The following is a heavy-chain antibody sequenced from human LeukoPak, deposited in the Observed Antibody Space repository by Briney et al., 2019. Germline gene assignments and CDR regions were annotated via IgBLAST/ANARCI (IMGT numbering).Heavy chain of an antibody. CDR3: AGCGEGDCVAHDY. Sequence: GGSLRLSCAASGFTFSSYAMSWVRQAPGKGLEWVSPISGSGCSTYYADSVKGRFTISRDNSKNTLYLQMNRLRAEDTAVYYCAGCGEGDCVAHDYWGQGTLVTVSS. CDR1: GFTFSSYA. CDR2: ISGSGCST. D-gene: IGHD2-21*02. J-gene: IGHJ4*02. V-gene: IGHV3-23*01.